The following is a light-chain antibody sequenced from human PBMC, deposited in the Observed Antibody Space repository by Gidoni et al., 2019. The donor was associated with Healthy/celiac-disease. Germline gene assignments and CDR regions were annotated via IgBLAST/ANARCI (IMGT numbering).Light chain of an antibody. CDR1: QSLLHSNGYNY. Sequence: DIVMTQSPLSLLDTPGAPASISCRTSQSLLHSNGYNYVDWYLQQPGQAPQLLIYLGSNRASGVADRFSGSGSGTDFTLKISRVEAEDVGVYYCMQALQTSPWTFGQGTKVEIK. CDR3: MQALQTSPWT. V-gene: IGKV2-28*01. CDR2: LGS. J-gene: IGKJ1*01.